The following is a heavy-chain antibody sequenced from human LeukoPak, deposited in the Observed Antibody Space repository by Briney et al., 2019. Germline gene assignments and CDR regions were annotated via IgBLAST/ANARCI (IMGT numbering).Heavy chain of an antibody. V-gene: IGHV1-18*01. CDR3: ARGHLSRCDSTSGDY. CDR1: GYTFTSYG. CDR2: ISAYNGNT. Sequence: ASVKVSCKASGYTFTSYGISWVRQAPGQGLEWMGWISAYNGNTNYAQKLQGRVTMTTDTSTSTAYMELRSLRSDDTAVYYCARGHLSRCDSTSGDYWGQGTLVTVSS. D-gene: IGHD2/OR15-2a*01. J-gene: IGHJ4*02.